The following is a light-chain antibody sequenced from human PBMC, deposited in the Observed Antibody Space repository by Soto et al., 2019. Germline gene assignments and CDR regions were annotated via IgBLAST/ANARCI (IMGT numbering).Light chain of an antibody. J-gene: IGKJ2*01. CDR1: QGISNY. V-gene: IGKV1-17*03. CDR3: LQHNAYPFT. CDR2: GAS. Sequence: DIQMTQSPSAMSASVGDRVTITCRASQGISNYLAWFQQKPGQGPKRLIYGASNLQSGVPPRFSGSGSETEFNLTISNLQPEDIAPYYCLQHNAYPFTFGQGTKLEIK.